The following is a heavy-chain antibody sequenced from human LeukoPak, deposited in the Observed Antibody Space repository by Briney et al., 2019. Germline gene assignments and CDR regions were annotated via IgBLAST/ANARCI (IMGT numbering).Heavy chain of an antibody. CDR3: ARDNTRSSIVVVPAVDNIPFDY. Sequence: ASVKVSCKASGYTFTSYDINWVRQATGQGLEWMGWMNPNSGNTGYAQKFQGRVTMTRNTSISTAYMELSSLRSEDTAVYYCARDNTRSSIVVVPAVDNIPFDYWGQGTLVTVSS. D-gene: IGHD2-2*01. CDR2: MNPNSGNT. J-gene: IGHJ4*02. V-gene: IGHV1-8*01. CDR1: GYTFTSYD.